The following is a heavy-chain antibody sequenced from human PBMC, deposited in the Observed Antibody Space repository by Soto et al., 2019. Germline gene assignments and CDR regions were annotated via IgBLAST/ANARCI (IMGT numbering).Heavy chain of an antibody. J-gene: IGHJ4*02. CDR3: ARGGYCSSTSCYSYDY. V-gene: IGHV4-31*03. D-gene: IGHD2-2*01. CDR1: GGSISSGGYY. CDR2: IYYSGST. Sequence: QVQLQESGPGLVKPSQTLSLTCTVSGGSISSGGYYWSWIRQHPGKGLEWIGYIYYSGSTYYNPSLKSRVTISVDTSKNPFSLKLSSVTAADTAVYYCARGGYCSSTSCYSYDYWGQGTLVTVSS.